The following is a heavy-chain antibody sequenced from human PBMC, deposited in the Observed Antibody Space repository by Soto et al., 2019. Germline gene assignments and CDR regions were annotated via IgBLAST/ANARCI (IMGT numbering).Heavy chain of an antibody. CDR2: IIPIFGTA. CDR1: GGTFSSYA. CDR3: ASPPGVGAKGLDAFDI. Sequence: QVQLVQSGAEVKKPGFSVKVSCKASGGTFSSYAISWVRQAPGQGLEWMGGIIPIFGTANYAQKFQGRVTITADESTSTAYMELSSLSSEDTAVYYCASPPGVGAKGLDAFDIWGQGTMVTVSS. V-gene: IGHV1-69*01. D-gene: IGHD1-26*01. J-gene: IGHJ3*02.